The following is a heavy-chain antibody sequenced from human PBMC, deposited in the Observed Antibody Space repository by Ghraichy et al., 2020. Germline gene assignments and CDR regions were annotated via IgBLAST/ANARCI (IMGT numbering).Heavy chain of an antibody. D-gene: IGHD6-19*01. V-gene: IGHV3-64*01. Sequence: GESLNISCAASGFTFSIHGFYWVRQAPGKGLAYVSAIGADGVTIYYGNSVTGRFTISRDNPKNTLYLQMGSLRAEDTAVYYCARVKGTSGHDAFDVWGQGRLVTVAS. CDR3: ARVKGTSGHDAFDV. CDR1: GFTFSIHG. J-gene: IGHJ3*01. CDR2: IGADGVTI.